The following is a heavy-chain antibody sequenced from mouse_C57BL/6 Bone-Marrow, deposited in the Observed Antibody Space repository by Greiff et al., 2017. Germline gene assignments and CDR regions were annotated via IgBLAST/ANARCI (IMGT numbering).Heavy chain of an antibody. J-gene: IGHJ4*01. V-gene: IGHV3-6*01. CDR1: GYSITSGYY. D-gene: IGHD2-3*01. CDR2: ISYDGSN. CDR3: ARGDGYHYAMDY. Sequence: EVKLMESGPGLVKPSQSLSLTCSVTGYSITSGYYWNWIRQFPGNKLEWMGYISYDGSNNYNPSLKNRISITRDTSKNQFFLKLNSVTTEDTATYYCARGDGYHYAMDYWGQGTSVTVSS.